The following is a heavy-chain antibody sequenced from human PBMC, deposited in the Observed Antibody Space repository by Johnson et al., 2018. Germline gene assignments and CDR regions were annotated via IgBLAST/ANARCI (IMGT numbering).Heavy chain of an antibody. CDR3: EKLGMSTFGGVIVIPHYGMDV. Sequence: EVQLVESGGGLVQPGRSLRLSCAASGFTFDDYAMHWVRQAPGKGLEWVSGISWNSGSIGYADSLKGRFTIFRDNSKNTLYLQMNSLRAEDTAVYYCEKLGMSTFGGVIVIPHYGMDVWGQGTTVTVS. CDR1: GFTFDDYA. D-gene: IGHD3-16*02. V-gene: IGHV3-9*01. J-gene: IGHJ6*02. CDR2: ISWNSGSI.